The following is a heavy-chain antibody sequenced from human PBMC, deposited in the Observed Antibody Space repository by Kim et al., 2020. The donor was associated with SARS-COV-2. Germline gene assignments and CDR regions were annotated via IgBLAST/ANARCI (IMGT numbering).Heavy chain of an antibody. CDR3: AREDCSGGSCYSDY. CDR1: GFTFSSYA. Sequence: GGSLRLSCAASGFTFSSYAMHWVRQAPGKGLEYVSAISSNGGSTYYANSVKGRFTISRDNSKNTLYLQMGSLRAEDMAVYYCAREDCSGGSCYSDYWGQG. J-gene: IGHJ4*02. CDR2: ISSNGGST. V-gene: IGHV3-64*01. D-gene: IGHD2-15*01.